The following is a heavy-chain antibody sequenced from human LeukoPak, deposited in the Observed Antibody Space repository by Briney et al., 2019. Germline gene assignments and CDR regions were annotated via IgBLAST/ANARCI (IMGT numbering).Heavy chain of an antibody. CDR3: AGSYYYGSGGLNYYYYMDV. Sequence: SETLSLTCTVSGGSISSYHWSWIRQPAGKGLEWIGRIGHIYTSGSTNYNPSLKSRVTMSVDTSKNQFSLKLSSVTAADTAVYYCAGSYYYGSGGLNYYYYMDVWGKGTTVTISS. CDR2: IGHIYTSGST. CDR1: GGSISSYH. J-gene: IGHJ6*03. V-gene: IGHV4-4*07. D-gene: IGHD3-10*01.